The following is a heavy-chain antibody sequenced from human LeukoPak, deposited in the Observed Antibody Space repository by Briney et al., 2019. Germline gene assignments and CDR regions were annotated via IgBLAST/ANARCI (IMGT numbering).Heavy chain of an antibody. V-gene: IGHV3-33*01. J-gene: IGHJ4*02. D-gene: IGHD5-18*01. CDR2: IWYDGSNK. CDR1: GFTFSSYG. Sequence: GGSLRLSCAASGFTFSSYGMHWVRQAPGKGLEWVAVIWYDGSNKYYADSVKGRFTISRDNSKNSLYLQMNSLRAEDTAVYYCARETDTAMVTGGDYWGQGTLVTVSS. CDR3: ARETDTAMVTGGDY.